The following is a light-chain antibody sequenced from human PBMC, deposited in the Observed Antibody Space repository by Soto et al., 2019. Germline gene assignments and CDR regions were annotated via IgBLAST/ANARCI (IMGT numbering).Light chain of an antibody. CDR3: SSYTSSNTLV. V-gene: IGLV2-14*01. J-gene: IGLJ1*01. Sequence: QSVLAQPPSASGSPGQSTIISFTGTSSDVGGYNYVSWYQQHPGKAPKFLIYEVDNRASGVSDRFSGSKSGNTASLTISGLQAEDEADYYCSSYTSSNTLVFGTGTKVTVL. CDR1: SSDVGGYNY. CDR2: EVD.